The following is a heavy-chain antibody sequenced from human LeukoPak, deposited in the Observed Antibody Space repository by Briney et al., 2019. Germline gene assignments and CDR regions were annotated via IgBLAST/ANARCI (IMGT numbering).Heavy chain of an antibody. CDR2: INPNSGGT. V-gene: IGHV1-2*04. J-gene: IGHJ4*02. D-gene: IGHD3-22*01. CDR1: GYTFTSYY. CDR3: ARGYYDSSGYFDY. Sequence: ASVKVSCKASGYTFTSYYMHWVRQAPGQGLEWMGWINPNSGGTNYAQKFQGWVTMTRDTSISTAYMELSRLRSDDTAVYYCARGYYDSSGYFDYWGQGTLVTVSS.